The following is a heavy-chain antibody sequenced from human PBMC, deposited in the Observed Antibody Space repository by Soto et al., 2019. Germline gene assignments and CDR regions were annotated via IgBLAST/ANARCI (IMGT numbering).Heavy chain of an antibody. V-gene: IGHV3-74*01. J-gene: IGHJ4*02. CDR2: INSDGSST. D-gene: IGHD2-15*01. Sequence: GEALRLSCAASGFTFSSDWMHWVRQAPGKGLVWVSRINSDGSSTSYADSVKGRFTISRDNAKNTLYLQMNSLRAEDTAVYYCVRTSLVVAAATREDYWGQGT. CDR3: VRTSLVVAAATREDY. CDR1: GFTFSSDW.